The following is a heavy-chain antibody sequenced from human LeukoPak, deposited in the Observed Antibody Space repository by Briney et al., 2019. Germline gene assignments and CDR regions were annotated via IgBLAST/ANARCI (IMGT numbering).Heavy chain of an antibody. CDR1: GFTFSSYS. CDR2: ISSSSSTI. J-gene: IGHJ4*02. CDR3: ARDRGYYYDSRVLDY. V-gene: IGHV3-48*01. D-gene: IGHD3-22*01. Sequence: PGGSLRLSCAASGFTFSSYSMNWVRQAPGKGLEWVSYISSSSSTIYYADSVKGRFTISRDNAKNSLYLQMNSLRAEDTAVYYCARDRGYYYDSRVLDYWGQGTLVTVSS.